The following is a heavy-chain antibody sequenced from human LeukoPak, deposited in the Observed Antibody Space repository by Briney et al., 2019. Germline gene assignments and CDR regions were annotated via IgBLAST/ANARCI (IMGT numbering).Heavy chain of an antibody. CDR3: VRGGGGFRWLQLDY. Sequence: GASGKVSCKASGYTFTGNYMHWVRQAPGQGLEWMGWINPNSGGTNYAQKFQGRVTMTRDTSISTAYMELSRLRSDDTAVYYCVRGGGGFRWLQLDYWGQGTLVTVSS. V-gene: IGHV1-2*02. J-gene: IGHJ4*02. CDR2: INPNSGGT. CDR1: GYTFTGNY. D-gene: IGHD5-24*01.